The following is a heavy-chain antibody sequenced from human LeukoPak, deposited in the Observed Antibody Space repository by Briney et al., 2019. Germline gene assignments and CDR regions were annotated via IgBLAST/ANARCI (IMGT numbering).Heavy chain of an antibody. Sequence: TSETLSLTCTVSGGSISSYDWSWIRQPPGKGLEWIGHIYYSGSTNYNPSLKSRVTISVDTSKNQSSLKLSSVTAADTAVYYCARHGQSIVGATTAFDYWGQGTLVTVSS. CDR1: GGSISSYD. J-gene: IGHJ4*02. D-gene: IGHD1-26*01. CDR3: ARHGQSIVGATTAFDY. V-gene: IGHV4-59*08. CDR2: IYYSGST.